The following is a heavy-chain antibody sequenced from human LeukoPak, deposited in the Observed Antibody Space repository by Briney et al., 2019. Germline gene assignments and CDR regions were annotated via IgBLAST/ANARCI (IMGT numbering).Heavy chain of an antibody. CDR3: AKGRLRLGELSLASFDY. J-gene: IGHJ4*02. CDR1: GFTFDDYG. V-gene: IGHV3-9*03. Sequence: PGGSLRLSCAASGFTFDDYGMSWVRQAPGKGLEWVSGISWNSGSIGYADSVKGRFTISRDNAKNSLYLQMNSLRAEDMALYYCAKGRLRLGELSLASFDYWGQGTLVTVSS. D-gene: IGHD3-16*02. CDR2: ISWNSGSI.